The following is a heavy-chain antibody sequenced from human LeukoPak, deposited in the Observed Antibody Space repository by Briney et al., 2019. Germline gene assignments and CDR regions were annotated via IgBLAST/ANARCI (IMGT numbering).Heavy chain of an antibody. J-gene: IGHJ4*02. CDR3: ARDTSTYSSGLCFDY. D-gene: IGHD6-19*01. CDR2: ISSSSSYI. Sequence: PGGSLRLSCAASGFTFSDYSMNWVRQAPGKGLEWVSSISSSSSYIYYANSVKGRFTISRDNAKSSLYLQMNSLRAEDTAVYYCARDTSTYSSGLCFDYWGQGTLVTVSS. V-gene: IGHV3-21*01. CDR1: GFTFSDYS.